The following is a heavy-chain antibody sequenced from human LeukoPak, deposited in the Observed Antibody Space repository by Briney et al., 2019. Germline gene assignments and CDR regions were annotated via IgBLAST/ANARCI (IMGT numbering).Heavy chain of an antibody. CDR2: IYTSGST. J-gene: IGHJ4*02. CDR3: ARDSYCSGGSCYNPGFGY. D-gene: IGHD2-15*01. CDR1: GGSISSSSYY. V-gene: IGHV4-39*07. Sequence: PSETLSLTCTVSGGSISSSSYYWGWIRQPPGTGLEWIGRIYTSGSTNYNPSLKSRVTISVDTSKNQFSLKLSSVTAADTAVYYCARDSYCSGGSCYNPGFGYWGQGTLVTVSS.